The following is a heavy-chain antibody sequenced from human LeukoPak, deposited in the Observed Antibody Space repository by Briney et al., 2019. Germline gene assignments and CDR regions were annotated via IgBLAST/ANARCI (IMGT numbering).Heavy chain of an antibody. CDR3: ASGPVRYSYGDDY. Sequence: SVKASCKASGGTFSSYAISWVRQAPGQGLEWMGRIIPILGIANYAQKFQGRVTITADKSTSTAYMELSSLRSEDTAVYYCASGPVRYSYGDDYWGQGTLVTVSS. D-gene: IGHD5-18*01. CDR1: GGTFSSYA. J-gene: IGHJ4*02. V-gene: IGHV1-69*04. CDR2: IIPILGIA.